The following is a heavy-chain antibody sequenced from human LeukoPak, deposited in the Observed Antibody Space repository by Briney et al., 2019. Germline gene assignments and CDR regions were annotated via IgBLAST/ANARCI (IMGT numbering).Heavy chain of an antibody. D-gene: IGHD6-13*01. CDR1: GFIFNTYW. CDR3: AKSVHSSSWTHAFDI. Sequence: GGSLRLSCAASGFIFNTYWMTWVRQAPGKGLEWVSAISGSGGSTYYADSVKGRFTISRDNSKNTLYLQMNSLRAEDTAVYYCAKSVHSSSWTHAFDIWGQGTMVTVSS. J-gene: IGHJ3*02. V-gene: IGHV3-23*01. CDR2: ISGSGGST.